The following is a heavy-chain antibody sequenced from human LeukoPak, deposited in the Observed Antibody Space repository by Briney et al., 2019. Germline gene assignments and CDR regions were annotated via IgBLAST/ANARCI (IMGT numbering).Heavy chain of an antibody. CDR2: ISSSSSYI. CDR1: GFTFSSYS. D-gene: IGHD1-26*01. V-gene: IGHV3-21*01. CDR3: ASGELLRNRFDP. Sequence: GGSLRISCAASGFTFSSYSMNRVRQAPGKGLEWVSSISSSSSYIYYADSVKGRFTISRDNAKNSLYLQMNSLRAEDTAVYYCASGELLRNRFDPWGQGTLVTVSS. J-gene: IGHJ5*02.